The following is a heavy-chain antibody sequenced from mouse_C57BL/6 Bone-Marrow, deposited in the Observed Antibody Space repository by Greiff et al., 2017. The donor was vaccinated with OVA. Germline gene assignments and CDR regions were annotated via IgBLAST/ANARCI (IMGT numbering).Heavy chain of an antibody. CDR1: GYTFTSYW. J-gene: IGHJ4*01. V-gene: IGHV1-61*01. CDR3: AREIYYGNYYAMDY. CDR2: IYPSDSET. D-gene: IGHD2-1*01. Sequence: VQLQQSGPVLVKPGSSVKLSCKASGYTFTSYWMDWVKQRPGQGLEWIGNIYPSDSETHYNQKFKDKATLTVDKSSSTAYMQLSSLTSEDSAVYYCAREIYYGNYYAMDYWGQGTSVTVSS.